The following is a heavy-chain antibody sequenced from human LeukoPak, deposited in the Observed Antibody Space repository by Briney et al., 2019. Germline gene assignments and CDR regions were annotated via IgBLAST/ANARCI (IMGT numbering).Heavy chain of an antibody. J-gene: IGHJ6*03. D-gene: IGHD6-19*01. CDR3: ARGGRQWLVLRKPYYMDV. V-gene: IGHV3-48*04. CDR1: GFTFSSYS. Sequence: GGSLRLSCAASGFTFSSYSMNWVRQAPGKGLEWVSYISSSSSSTIYYADSVKGRFTISRDNAKNSLYLQMNSLRAEDTAVYYCARGGRQWLVLRKPYYMDVWGKGTTVTVSS. CDR2: ISSSSSSTI.